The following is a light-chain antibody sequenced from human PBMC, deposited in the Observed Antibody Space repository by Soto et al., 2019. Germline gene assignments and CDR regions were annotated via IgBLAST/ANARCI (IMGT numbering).Light chain of an antibody. J-gene: IGLJ3*02. Sequence: QSALTQPASVSGSPGQSITISCTGTSSDVGGYNYVSWYQQHPGKAPKLMIYEVSNRPSGVSNRFSGSKSGNTASLTISGLQSDDESDYYCSSYTSRSTWVVGGGTKLTVL. CDR3: SSYTSRSTWV. CDR2: EVS. CDR1: SSDVGGYNY. V-gene: IGLV2-14*01.